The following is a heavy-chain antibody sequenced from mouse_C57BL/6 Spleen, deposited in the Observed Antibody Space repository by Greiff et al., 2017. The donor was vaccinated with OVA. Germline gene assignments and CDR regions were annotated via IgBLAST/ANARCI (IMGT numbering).Heavy chain of an antibody. J-gene: IGHJ3*01. CDR2: IYPSASET. Sequence: QVQLQQPGAELVRPGSSVKLSCKASGYTFTSYWMDWVKQRPGQGLEWIGNIYPSASETHYNQKFKDKATLTVAKSSSTAYMQLSSLTSEDSAVYYCAREGGNYVRCAYWGQGTLVTVSA. CDR1: GYTFTSYW. V-gene: IGHV1-61*01. CDR3: AREGGNYVRCAY. D-gene: IGHD2-1*01.